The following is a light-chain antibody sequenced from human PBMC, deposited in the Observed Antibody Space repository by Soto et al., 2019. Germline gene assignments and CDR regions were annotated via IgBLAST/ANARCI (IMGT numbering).Light chain of an antibody. CDR1: QGISSY. J-gene: IGKJ5*01. V-gene: IGKV1-9*01. CDR2: GAS. CDR3: QQLNAYPLT. Sequence: DIQLTQSPSFLSGSVGDRVTITCRASQGISSYLAWFQQKPGRAPNLLIYGASTLQSGVPSRFSGSGSGTDFTLTISNLQPEDFATYYCQQLNAYPLTFGQGTRLEIK.